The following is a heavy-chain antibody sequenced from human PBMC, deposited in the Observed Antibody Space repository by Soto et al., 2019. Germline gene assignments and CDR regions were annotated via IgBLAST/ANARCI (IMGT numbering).Heavy chain of an antibody. CDR3: ARDRGPNTPDY. CDR1: GFTFSNYW. V-gene: IGHV3-7*01. Sequence: EVQVVESGGGFVQPGGSLRLSCAVSGFTFSNYWMTWVRQAPGKGLEWVAYMNQDGSQIYYVDSLRGRFTISRDNAKNSLYLQMNSLRVDDTAVYYCARDRGPNTPDYWGQGTLVTVSS. J-gene: IGHJ4*02. CDR2: MNQDGSQI. D-gene: IGHD2-2*02.